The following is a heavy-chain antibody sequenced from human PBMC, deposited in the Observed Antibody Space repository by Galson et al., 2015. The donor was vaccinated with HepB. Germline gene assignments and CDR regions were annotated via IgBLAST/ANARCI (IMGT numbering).Heavy chain of an antibody. J-gene: IGHJ4*02. V-gene: IGHV3-21*04. CDR1: GFTFSSYS. CDR3: ARGRRCTTSTCFGGGDY. D-gene: IGHD2-2*01. CDR2: ISTSGSYI. Sequence: SLRLSCAASGFTFSSYSMNWVRQGPGKGLEWVSSISTSGSYIYYADSVQGRFTISRDNAKNSLYLQMNSLRAEDTAIYYCARGRRCTTSTCFGGGDYWGQGTLVTVSS.